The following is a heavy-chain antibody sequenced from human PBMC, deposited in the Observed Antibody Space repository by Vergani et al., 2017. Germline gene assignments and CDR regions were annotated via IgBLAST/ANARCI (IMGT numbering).Heavy chain of an antibody. CDR3: ARDREDYNSSWFYYAMDV. D-gene: IGHD6-13*01. CDR2: ISPYNGNT. J-gene: IGHJ6*02. Sequence: QVQLVQSGAEVKKPGSSVKVSCKASGGTFSSYAISWVRQAPGQGLEWMGWISPYNGNTNYAQKLQGRVTMTTDTSTSTAYMELRSLRSDDTAVFYCARDREDYNSSWFYYAMDVWGQGTTVTVSS. V-gene: IGHV1-18*01. CDR1: GGTFSSYA.